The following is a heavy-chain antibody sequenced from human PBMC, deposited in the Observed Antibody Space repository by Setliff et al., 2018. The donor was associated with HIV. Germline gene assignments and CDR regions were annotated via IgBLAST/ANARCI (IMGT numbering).Heavy chain of an antibody. Sequence: SGPTLVNPTETLTLTCTVSGFSLSNTRMGVSWIRQPPGKALEWLAHIFPNDEKSYSASLQDRLTITKDTFRHQVVLTMTNMAPVDTGTYYCAHSRMGVSGWPVFDSWGQGTLVTVSS. D-gene: IGHD3-16*01. CDR1: GFSLSNTRMG. V-gene: IGHV2-26*01. J-gene: IGHJ4*02. CDR2: IFPNDEK. CDR3: AHSRMGVSGWPVFDS.